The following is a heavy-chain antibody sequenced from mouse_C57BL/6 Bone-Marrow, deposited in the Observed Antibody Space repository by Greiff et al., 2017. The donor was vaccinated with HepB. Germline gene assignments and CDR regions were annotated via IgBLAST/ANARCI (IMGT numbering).Heavy chain of an antibody. Sequence: LVESGPELVKPGASVKISCKASGYAFSSSWMNWVKQRPGKGLEWIGRIYPGDGDTNYNGKFKGKATLTADKSSSTAYMQLSSLTSEDSAVYFCARITTVDYFDYWGQGTTLTVSS. D-gene: IGHD1-1*01. V-gene: IGHV1-82*01. J-gene: IGHJ2*01. CDR2: IYPGDGDT. CDR1: GYAFSSSW. CDR3: ARITTVDYFDY.